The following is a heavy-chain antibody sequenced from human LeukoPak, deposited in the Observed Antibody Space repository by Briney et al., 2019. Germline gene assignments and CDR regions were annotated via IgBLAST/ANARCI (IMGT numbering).Heavy chain of an antibody. Sequence: SETLSLTCAVYGGSFSGYYWSWIRQPPGKGLEWIGKINHSGSTNYNPSLKSRVTISVDTSKNQFSLKLSSVTAADTAVYYCARGRRITMIVVVINRRGTSMDVWGQGTTVTVSS. J-gene: IGHJ6*02. CDR3: ARGRRITMIVVVINRRGTSMDV. CDR1: GGSFSGYY. D-gene: IGHD3-22*01. CDR2: INHSGST. V-gene: IGHV4-34*01.